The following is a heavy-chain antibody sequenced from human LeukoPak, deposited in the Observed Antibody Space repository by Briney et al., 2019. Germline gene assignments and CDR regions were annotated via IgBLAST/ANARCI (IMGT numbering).Heavy chain of an antibody. D-gene: IGHD3-22*01. CDR2: INPNSGDT. CDR3: ARESVMTYYYDSSGHQFDY. Sequence: ASVKVSCKTSGYTFTDYYMHWVRQAPGQGLEWMGWINPNSGDTNYAQNFQGRVTMTRDTSINTAYMELSRLRPDDTAVYYCARESVMTYYYDSSGHQFDYWGQGTLVTVSS. V-gene: IGHV1-2*02. CDR1: GYTFTDYY. J-gene: IGHJ4*02.